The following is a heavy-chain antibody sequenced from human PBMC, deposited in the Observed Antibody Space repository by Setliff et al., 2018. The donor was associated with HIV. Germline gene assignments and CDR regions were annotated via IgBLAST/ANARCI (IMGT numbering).Heavy chain of an antibody. J-gene: IGHJ4*02. CDR2: IDHIGST. CDR1: GETFRGYK. Sequence: SETLSLTCGVSGETFRGYKWSWIRQSPGKGLEWIGEIDHIGSTTYNPALKTRITMSSDTSQRQFSLKLSSVTAADTATYYCARRAMWGDLDYWGQGALVTVSS. D-gene: IGHD3-16*01. CDR3: ARRAMWGDLDY. V-gene: IGHV4-34*01.